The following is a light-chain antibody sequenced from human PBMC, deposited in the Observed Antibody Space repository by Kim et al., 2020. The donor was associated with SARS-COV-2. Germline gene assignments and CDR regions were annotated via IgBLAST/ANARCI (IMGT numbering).Light chain of an antibody. CDR2: GAS. CDR1: QKISRY. CDR3: QQSYSTPPLS. Sequence: DIQMTQSPSSLSAFVGDTVTMTCRASQKISRYVNWYQQKPGKAPKLLISGASNLQSGVPSRFRGSGSGTAFTLTISNLQPEDYATYYCQQSYSTPPLSFGGGTKVDIK. J-gene: IGKJ4*01. V-gene: IGKV1-39*01.